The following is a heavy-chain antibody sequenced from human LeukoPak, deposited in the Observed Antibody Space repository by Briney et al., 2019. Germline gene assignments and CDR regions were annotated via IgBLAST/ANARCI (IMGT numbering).Heavy chain of an antibody. CDR2: IYYSGST. V-gene: IGHV4-39*01. Sequence: SETLSLTCTVSGGSISSSSYYWGWIRQPPGKGLEWIGSIYYSGSTYYNPSLKSRVTISVDTSKNQFFLKLSSVTAADTAVYYCARRRSVGENYFDYWGQGTLVTVSS. D-gene: IGHD5-24*01. J-gene: IGHJ4*02. CDR3: ARRRSVGENYFDY. CDR1: GGSISSSSYY.